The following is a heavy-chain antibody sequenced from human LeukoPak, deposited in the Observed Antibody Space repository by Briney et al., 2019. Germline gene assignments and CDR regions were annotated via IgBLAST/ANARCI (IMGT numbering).Heavy chain of an antibody. CDR1: GFTFSSYE. CDR2: ISSSGSTI. D-gene: IGHD3-22*01. J-gene: IGHJ4*02. Sequence: GGSLRLSCAASGFTFSSYEMNWVRQAPGKGLEWGSYISSSGSTIYYADSVKGRFTISRDNAKNSLYLQMNSLRAEDTAVYYCARESYYYDSSGFAIWGQGTLVTVSS. CDR3: ARESYYYDSSGFAI. V-gene: IGHV3-48*03.